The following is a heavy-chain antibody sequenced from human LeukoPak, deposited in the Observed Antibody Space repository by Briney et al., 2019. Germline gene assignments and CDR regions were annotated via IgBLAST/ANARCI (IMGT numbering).Heavy chain of an antibody. Sequence: PGGSLRLSCAASGFTFSSYAMSWVRQAPGKGLEWVGRIKRKTDGGATEYAEPAKGRFTISRDDSKNTLYLEMNSLKTEDTGVYYCTSTLGYWGQGTPVTVSS. J-gene: IGHJ4*02. CDR3: TSTLGY. CDR1: GFTFSSYA. CDR2: IKRKTDGGAT. V-gene: IGHV3-15*01.